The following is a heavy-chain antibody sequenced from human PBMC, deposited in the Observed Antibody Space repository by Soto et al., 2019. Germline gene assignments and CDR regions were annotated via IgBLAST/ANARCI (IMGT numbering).Heavy chain of an antibody. CDR1: GGSISSYY. CDR2: IYYSGST. D-gene: IGHD3-10*01. Sequence: SETLSLTCTVSGGSISSYYWSWIRQPPGKGLEWIGYIYYSGSTNYNPSLKSRVTISVDTSKNQFSPKLSSVTAADTAVYYCARDRGDYYGSGRDYYYGMDVWGQGTKVTVSS. V-gene: IGHV4-59*01. J-gene: IGHJ6*02. CDR3: ARDRGDYYGSGRDYYYGMDV.